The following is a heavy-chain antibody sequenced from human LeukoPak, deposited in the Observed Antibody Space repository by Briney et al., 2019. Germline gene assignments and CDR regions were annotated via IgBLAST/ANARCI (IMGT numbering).Heavy chain of an antibody. D-gene: IGHD5-12*01. Sequence: VASVKVSCKASGYTFTSYYMHWVRQAPGQGLEWMGIINPSGGSTSYAQKFQGRVTMTRDMSTSTVYMELGSLRSGDTAVYYCARGGYSGYDPVYFDYWAREPWSPSPQ. CDR3: ARGGYSGYDPVYFDY. CDR2: INPSGGST. CDR1: GYTFTSYY. V-gene: IGHV1-46*01. J-gene: IGHJ4*02.